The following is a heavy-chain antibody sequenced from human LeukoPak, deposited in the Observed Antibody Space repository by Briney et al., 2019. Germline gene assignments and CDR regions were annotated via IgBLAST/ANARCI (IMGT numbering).Heavy chain of an antibody. Sequence: GGSLRLSCAASGFTFSTYAMSWVRQAPGKGLEWVSTISGGGSSTYYADSVKGRFTISRDNSKNTLYLQMNSLRAEDTAVYYCAKDTGYYDSSGYIAWGQGTLVTVSS. D-gene: IGHD3-22*01. J-gene: IGHJ1*01. CDR1: GFTFSTYA. CDR3: AKDTGYYDSSGYIA. CDR2: ISGGGSST. V-gene: IGHV3-23*01.